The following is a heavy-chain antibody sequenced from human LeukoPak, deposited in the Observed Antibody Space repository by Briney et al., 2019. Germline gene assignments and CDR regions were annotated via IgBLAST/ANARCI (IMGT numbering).Heavy chain of an antibody. Sequence: ASVKVSCKASGYTFTGYYMHWVRQAPGQGLEWMGWINPNSGGTNYAQKFQGRVTVTRDTSISTAYMEVSRLRSDDTAVYYCARVMDYGGNMENFDYWGQGTLVTVSS. CDR1: GYTFTGYY. J-gene: IGHJ4*02. V-gene: IGHV1-2*02. D-gene: IGHD4-23*01. CDR2: INPNSGGT. CDR3: ARVMDYGGNMENFDY.